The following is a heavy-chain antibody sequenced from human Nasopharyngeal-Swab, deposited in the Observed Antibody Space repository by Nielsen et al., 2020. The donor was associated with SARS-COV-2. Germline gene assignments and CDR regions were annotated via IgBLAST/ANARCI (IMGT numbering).Heavy chain of an antibody. Sequence: SLKISCAASGFTFDDYAMHWVRQAPGKGLEWVSGISWNSGSIGYADSVKGRFTISRDNAKNSLYLQMNSLRAEDTAVYYCARDTIAVAESWFDPWGQGTLVTVSS. CDR2: ISWNSGSI. D-gene: IGHD6-19*01. CDR1: GFTFDDYA. V-gene: IGHV3-9*01. J-gene: IGHJ5*02. CDR3: ARDTIAVAESWFDP.